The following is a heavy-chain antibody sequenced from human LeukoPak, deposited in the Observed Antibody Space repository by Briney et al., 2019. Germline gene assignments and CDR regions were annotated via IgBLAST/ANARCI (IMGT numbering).Heavy chain of an antibody. V-gene: IGHV1-46*01. CDR1: GYTFTSYY. CDR2: INPSGGST. CDR3: ARQSSPYYYDSSGYQNWFDP. J-gene: IGHJ5*02. Sequence: ASVKVSCKASGYTFTSYYMHWVRQAPGQGLEWMGIINPSGGSTSYAQKFQGRVTMTRDTSTSTVYMELSSLRSEDTAVYYCARQSSPYYYDSSGYQNWFDPWGQGTLVTVSS. D-gene: IGHD3-22*01.